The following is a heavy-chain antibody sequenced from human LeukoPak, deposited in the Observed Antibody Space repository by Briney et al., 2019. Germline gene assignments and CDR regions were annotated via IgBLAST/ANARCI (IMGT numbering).Heavy chain of an antibody. CDR1: GFTFSYYS. D-gene: IGHD3-10*01. CDR2: ISSSSKTI. Sequence: GGSLRLSCAASGFTFSYYSMNWVRQAPGKGLEWVSYISSSSKTIYYADSVKGRFTISRDNAKKSLDLQMNSLIYWDTRIYCSARDHNSGSGSGTQANDYWGQGTLVTVSS. J-gene: IGHJ4*02. V-gene: IGHV3-48*02. CDR3: ARDHNSGSGSGTQANDY.